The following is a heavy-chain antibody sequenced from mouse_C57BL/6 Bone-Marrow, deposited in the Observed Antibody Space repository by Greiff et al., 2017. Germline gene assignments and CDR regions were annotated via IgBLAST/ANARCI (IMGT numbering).Heavy chain of an antibody. CDR3: ARGYGSSPFAY. V-gene: IGHV14-2*01. CDR1: GFNIKDYY. D-gene: IGHD1-1*01. J-gene: IGHJ3*01. Sequence: VQLKQSGAELVKSGASVKLSCTASGFNIKDYYMHWVKQRTEQGLEWIGRIDPEDGETKYAPKFQGKATITADTSSNTAYLQLSSLTSEDTAVYYCARGYGSSPFAYWGQETLVTVSA. CDR2: IDPEDGET.